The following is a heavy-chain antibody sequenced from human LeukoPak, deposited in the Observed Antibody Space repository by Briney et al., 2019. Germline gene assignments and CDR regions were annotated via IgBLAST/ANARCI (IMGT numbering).Heavy chain of an antibody. V-gene: IGHV3-53*01. D-gene: IGHD1-26*01. CDR2: FYSGGST. CDR1: GFTVGSNY. J-gene: IGHJ2*01. Sequence: GGSLRLSCAASGFTVGSNYMNWVRQAPGKGLEWVSVFYSGGSTYYAESVKGRFTISRDNSKNTLYLQMNSLRAEDTAVYYCAREKLGYWYFDLWGRGTLVTVSS. CDR3: AREKLGYWYFDL.